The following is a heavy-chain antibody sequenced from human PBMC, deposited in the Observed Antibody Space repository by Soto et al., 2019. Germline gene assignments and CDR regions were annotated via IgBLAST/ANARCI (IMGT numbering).Heavy chain of an antibody. CDR1: GGTFSSYA. CDR3: ARELGRAVVVVAASFPTDYYYGMDV. D-gene: IGHD2-15*01. V-gene: IGHV1-69*01. Sequence: QVQLVQSGAEVKKPGSSVKVSCTASGGTFSSYAISWVRQAPGQGLEWVGGIIPVFGTANYAQKFQGRVTITEDESTSTAYMELSSLRSEDTAVYYCARELGRAVVVVAASFPTDYYYGMDVCGQGATVTVCS. CDR2: IIPVFGTA. J-gene: IGHJ6*02.